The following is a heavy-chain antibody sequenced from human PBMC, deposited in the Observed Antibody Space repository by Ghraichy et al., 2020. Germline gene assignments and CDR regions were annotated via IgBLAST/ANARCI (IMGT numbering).Heavy chain of an antibody. CDR3: ASLYCSRVSCYTPP. D-gene: IGHD2-15*01. CDR1: GGSVSSHSYY. Sequence: SETLSLTCTVSGGSVSSHSYYWSWIRQPPGKGLEWIGYISYTGSTTYNPSLKSRVTISLDPSKSQFSLKLSSVTAADTAVYYCASLYCSRVSCYTPPWGQGSLVTVSS. J-gene: IGHJ4*02. CDR2: ISYTGST. V-gene: IGHV4-61*01.